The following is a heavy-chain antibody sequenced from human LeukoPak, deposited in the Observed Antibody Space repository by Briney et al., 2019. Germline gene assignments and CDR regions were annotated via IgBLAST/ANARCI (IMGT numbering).Heavy chain of an antibody. CDR3: AREYQLLGTVYNYFDP. J-gene: IGHJ5*02. Sequence: ASVKVSCKASGYTFTSYNINWVRQATGQGLEWMGWMNPNSGNTGYAQKFQGRVTMTRNTSISTAYMELTSLRSEDTAVYYCAREYQLLGTVYNYFDPWGQGTLVTVSS. CDR1: GYTFTSYN. D-gene: IGHD2-2*01. CDR2: MNPNSGNT. V-gene: IGHV1-8*01.